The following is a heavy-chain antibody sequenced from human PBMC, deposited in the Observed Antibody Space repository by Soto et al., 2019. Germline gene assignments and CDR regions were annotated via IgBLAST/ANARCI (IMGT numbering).Heavy chain of an antibody. CDR2: ISYDGSNK. CDR3: AKGGNGEDY. CDR1: GFTFSSYG. D-gene: IGHD4-4*01. J-gene: IGHJ4*02. V-gene: IGHV3-30*18. Sequence: QVQLVESGGGVVRPGRSLRLSCAASGFTFSSYGMHWVRQAPGKGLEWVAVISYDGSNKYYADSVKGRFTISRDNSKNTLYLQMNSLRAEDTAGYYCAKGGNGEDYWGQGTLVTVSS.